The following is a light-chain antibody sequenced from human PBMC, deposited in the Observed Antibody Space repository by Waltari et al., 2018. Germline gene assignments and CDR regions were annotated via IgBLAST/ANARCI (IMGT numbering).Light chain of an antibody. V-gene: IGKV3-15*01. CDR1: QSVASN. CDR2: DAS. Sequence: EVVMTQSPATLSVSPGERATISCRASQSVASNLAWYQQRRGQAPRLLIYDASTRVTSIPARFSGSGSGTDFTLTISGLQSDDSAVYFCQQYNRWPPITFGQGTRLEVK. CDR3: QQYNRWPPIT. J-gene: IGKJ5*01.